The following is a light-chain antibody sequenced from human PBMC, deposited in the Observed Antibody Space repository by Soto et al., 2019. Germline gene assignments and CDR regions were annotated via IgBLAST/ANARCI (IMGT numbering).Light chain of an antibody. CDR2: QNN. J-gene: IGLJ2*01. CDR3: QAWDSTYVV. V-gene: IGLV3-1*01. CDR1: KLGDKY. Sequence: SSELTQPPSVSVSPRQTASITCSGDKLGDKYACWYQQKPGQSPVLVIYQNNKRPSGIPERFSGSNSGNTATLTISGTQAMDEADYYCQAWDSTYVVFGGGTKLTVL.